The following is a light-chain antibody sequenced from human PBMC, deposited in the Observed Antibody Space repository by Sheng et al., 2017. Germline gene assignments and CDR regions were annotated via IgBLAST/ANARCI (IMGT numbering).Light chain of an antibody. CDR1: QSIGSY. V-gene: IGKV3-11*01. Sequence: EIVLTQSPATLSLSPGERATLSCRASQSIGSYLAWYQQKPGQAPRLLIYDASNRATGIPARFSGSGFGTDFTLTISSLEPEDFAVYYCQQRSNWPRTFGQGTKVE. CDR2: DAS. J-gene: IGKJ1*01. CDR3: QQRSNWPRT.